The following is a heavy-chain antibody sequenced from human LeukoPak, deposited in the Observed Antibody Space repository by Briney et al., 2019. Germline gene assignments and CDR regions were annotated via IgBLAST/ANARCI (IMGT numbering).Heavy chain of an antibody. CDR3: ARNDCSSTSCQFGDAFDI. CDR1: GGSISSYY. V-gene: IGHV4-4*07. Sequence: SETLSLTCTVSGGSISSYYWSWIRQPAGKGLEWIGRIYTSGSTNYNPSLKSRVTMSVDTSKNQFSLKLSSVTAADTAVYYCARNDCSSTSCQFGDAFDIWGQGAMVTVSS. D-gene: IGHD2-2*01. J-gene: IGHJ3*02. CDR2: IYTSGST.